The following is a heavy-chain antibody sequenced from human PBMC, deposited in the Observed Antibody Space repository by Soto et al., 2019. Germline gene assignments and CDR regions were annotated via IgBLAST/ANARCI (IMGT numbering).Heavy chain of an antibody. V-gene: IGHV5-51*01. Sequence: PGESLKISCKGSGYSFTSYWIGWVRQMPGKGLEWMGIIYPGDSDTRNSPSFQGQVTISADKTISTAYLQWSRLKATDTAIYYCARRKALSSLSYAFDIWGQGTMVTVSS. J-gene: IGHJ3*02. CDR2: IYPGDSDT. CDR1: GYSFTSYW. CDR3: ARRKALSSLSYAFDI. D-gene: IGHD6-6*01.